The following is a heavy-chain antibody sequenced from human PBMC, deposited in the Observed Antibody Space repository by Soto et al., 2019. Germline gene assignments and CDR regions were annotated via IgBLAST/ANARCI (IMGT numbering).Heavy chain of an antibody. CDR1: GFTFSNAW. V-gene: IGHV3-15*01. D-gene: IGHD6-13*01. CDR2: LKSKTDGGTT. Sequence: EVQLVESGGGLVKPGGSLRLSCAASGFTFSNAWMSWVRQAPGKGLEWVGSLKSKTDGGTTDYAAPVKGRFTISRDDSKNTLYLQMNSLKTEDTAVYYCTYAARPSSSWYIYYYYYGMDVWGQGTTVTGSS. CDR3: TYAARPSSSWYIYYYYYGMDV. J-gene: IGHJ6*02.